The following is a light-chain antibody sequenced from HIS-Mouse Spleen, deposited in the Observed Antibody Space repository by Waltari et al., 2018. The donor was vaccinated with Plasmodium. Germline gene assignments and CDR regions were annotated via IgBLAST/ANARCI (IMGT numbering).Light chain of an antibody. Sequence: SSELTQDPAVSVALGQTVRITCQGDSLRSNYRSWYQQKPGQAPVLVIYGKNNPPAGIPDRFSGSSSGNTASLTITGAQAEDEADYYCNSRDSSGNHQVFGGGTKLTVL. CDR1: SLRSNY. CDR3: NSRDSSGNHQV. CDR2: GKN. J-gene: IGLJ3*02. V-gene: IGLV3-19*01.